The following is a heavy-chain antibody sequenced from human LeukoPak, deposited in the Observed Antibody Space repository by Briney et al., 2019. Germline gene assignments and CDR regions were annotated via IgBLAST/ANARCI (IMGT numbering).Heavy chain of an antibody. D-gene: IGHD3-22*01. Sequence: GGSLRLSCAASGFTFSSYSMNWVRQAPGKGLEWVSSISSSSSYIYCADSVKGRFTISRDNAKNSLYLQMNSLRAEDTAVYYCARPYDSSGYHPGYWGQGTLVTVSS. V-gene: IGHV3-21*01. CDR1: GFTFSSYS. CDR3: ARPYDSSGYHPGY. J-gene: IGHJ4*02. CDR2: ISSSSSYI.